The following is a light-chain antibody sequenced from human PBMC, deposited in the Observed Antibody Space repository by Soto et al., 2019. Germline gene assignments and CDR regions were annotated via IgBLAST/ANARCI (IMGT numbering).Light chain of an antibody. J-gene: IGKJ3*01. CDR2: GAS. CDR3: QQYGSSPHCT. CDR1: QSVSSSY. Sequence: ENVLTQSPGTLSLSPGGRATLSCRASQSVSSSYLAWYQQKPGKAPRLLIYGASSRATGIPDRFSGSGSGTDFTLTISGLEPEDFAVYYCQQYGSSPHCTFGPGTKVDIK. V-gene: IGKV3-20*01.